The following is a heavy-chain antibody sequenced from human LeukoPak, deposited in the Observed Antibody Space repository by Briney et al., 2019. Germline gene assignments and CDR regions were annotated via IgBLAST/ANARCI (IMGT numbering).Heavy chain of an antibody. CDR1: GGSFSGYY. J-gene: IGHJ5*02. Sequence: SETLSLTCAVYGGSFSGYYWSWTRQPPGKGLEWIGEINHSGSTNYNPSLKSRVTISVDTSKNQFSLKLSSVTAADTAVYYCARRRVRKPDNWFDPWGQGTLVTVSS. D-gene: IGHD1-14*01. V-gene: IGHV4-34*01. CDR3: ARRRVRKPDNWFDP. CDR2: INHSGST.